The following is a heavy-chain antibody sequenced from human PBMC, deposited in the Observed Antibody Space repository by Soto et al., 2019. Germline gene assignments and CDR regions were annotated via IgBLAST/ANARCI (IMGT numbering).Heavy chain of an antibody. V-gene: IGHV1-18*01. J-gene: IGHJ6*02. CDR2: ISAYHGNT. D-gene: IGHD2-21*01. CDR3: ARDVPSGWCTHGYGMDV. CDR1: GYTFTSYG. Sequence: QVQLVQSGAEVKKPGASVKVSCKSSGYTFTSYGISWVRQAPGQGLEWKGWISAYHGNTNNAQKRQGRVTMTTDTSTSTAYMELRRLRSDDTAVYYCARDVPSGWCTHGYGMDVWGQGTTVTVSS.